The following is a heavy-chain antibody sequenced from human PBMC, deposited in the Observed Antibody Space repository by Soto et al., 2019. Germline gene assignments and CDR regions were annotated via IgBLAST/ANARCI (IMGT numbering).Heavy chain of an antibody. CDR1: XXXXXXYY. J-gene: IGHJ3*02. CDR3: ARESPGVTYAFDI. V-gene: IGHV3-11*04. CDR2: ISSSGSTI. Sequence: QVQLVESGGGLVKXGGSLRXXCAXXXXXXXXYYMSXXRQAPGKGLEWVSYISSSGSTIYYADSVKGRFTISRDNAKNSLYLQMNSLRAEDTAVYYCARESPGVTYAFDIWGQGTMVTVSS. D-gene: IGHD3-10*01.